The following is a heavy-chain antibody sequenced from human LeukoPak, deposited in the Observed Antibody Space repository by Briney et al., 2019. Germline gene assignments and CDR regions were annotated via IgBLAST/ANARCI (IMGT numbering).Heavy chain of an antibody. V-gene: IGHV5-51*01. CDR2: IYPGDSDT. CDR3: ARPLSSAHDAFDI. Sequence: GESLKISCKGSGYTFTTYWIGWVRQMPGKGLEWMGIIYPGDSDTRYSPSFQGQVTISADKSISTAYLQWSSLKASDTAMYYCARPLSSAHDAFDIWGQGTMVTVSS. CDR1: GYTFTTYW. J-gene: IGHJ3*02. D-gene: IGHD3-22*01.